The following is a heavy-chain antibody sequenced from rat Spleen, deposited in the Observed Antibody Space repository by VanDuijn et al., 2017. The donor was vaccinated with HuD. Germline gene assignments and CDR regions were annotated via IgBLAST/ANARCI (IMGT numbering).Heavy chain of an antibody. D-gene: IGHD4-3*01. CDR2: INSAGST. CDR3: ARWGGYYFDY. CDR1: GHSISSSYR. Sequence: EVQLQESGPGLVKPSQSLSLTCSVTGHSISSSYRWNWIRKFPGNRLEWMGYINSAGSTNYNPSLKSRISITRDTSKNQFFLQVNSVTTEDTATYYCARWGGYYFDYWGQGVMVTVSS. J-gene: IGHJ2*01. V-gene: IGHV3-3*01.